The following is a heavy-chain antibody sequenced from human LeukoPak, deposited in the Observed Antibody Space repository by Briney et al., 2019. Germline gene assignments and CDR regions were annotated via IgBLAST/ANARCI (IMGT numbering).Heavy chain of an antibody. CDR3: YGSGSWYYFDY. D-gene: IGHD3-10*01. V-gene: IGHV3-66*02. J-gene: IGHJ4*02. Sequence: GGSLRLSCAASGFTVSSNYMSWVRQAPGKGLEWVSVIYSGGSTHYADSVKGRFTISRDNSKNTLYLQMNSLRAEDTAVYYCYGSGSWYYFDYWGQGTLVTVSS. CDR2: IYSGGST. CDR1: GFTVSSNY.